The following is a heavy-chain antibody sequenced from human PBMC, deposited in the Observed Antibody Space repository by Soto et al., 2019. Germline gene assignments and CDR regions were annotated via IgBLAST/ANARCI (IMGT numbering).Heavy chain of an antibody. J-gene: IGHJ5*02. D-gene: IGHD4-4*01. V-gene: IGHV3-30*18. CDR1: GFTFSSYG. CDR2: ISYDGSNK. CDR3: AKSRMTVTPLVDP. Sequence: QVQLVESGGGVVQPGRSLRLSCAASGFTFSSYGMHWVRQAPGKGLEWVAVISYDGSNKYYADSVKGRFTISRDNSKNPLYLQMNSLRAEDTAVYYCAKSRMTVTPLVDPWGQGTLVTVSS.